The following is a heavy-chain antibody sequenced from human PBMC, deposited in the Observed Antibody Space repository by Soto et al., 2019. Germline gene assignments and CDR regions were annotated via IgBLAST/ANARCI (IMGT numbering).Heavy chain of an antibody. V-gene: IGHV4-30-2*01. Sequence: SETLSLTCTVSCGSISSGGYSWRWIRQPPGKGLDLIGYIYHSGITYYNPSLKSRVTISVDRSKNQFSLKLSSVTAADTAVYYCASRTWSGYNDYGGQGTLVKVSS. CDR1: CGSISSGGYS. J-gene: IGHJ4*02. D-gene: IGHD3-3*01. CDR3: ASRTWSGYNDY. CDR2: IYHSGIT.